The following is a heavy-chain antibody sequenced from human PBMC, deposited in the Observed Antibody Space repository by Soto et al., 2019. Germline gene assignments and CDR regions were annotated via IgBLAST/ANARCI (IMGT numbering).Heavy chain of an antibody. Sequence: GWSLRLSCVGSGFRISNYFMSWVRQAPGKGLEWVANIKEDGSEKYYVESVKGRFTISRDNAKNSLYLQVNSLRDEDTAVYYCARPRFRGMDVWGQGTTVTVSS. D-gene: IGHD3-10*01. CDR3: ARPRFRGMDV. J-gene: IGHJ6*02. CDR1: GFRISNYF. V-gene: IGHV3-7*03. CDR2: IKEDGSEK.